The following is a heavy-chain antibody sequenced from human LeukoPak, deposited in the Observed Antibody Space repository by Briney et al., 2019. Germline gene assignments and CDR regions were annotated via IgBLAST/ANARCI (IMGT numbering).Heavy chain of an antibody. CDR2: ISKDGSHK. V-gene: IGHV3-30*18. J-gene: IGHJ4*01. D-gene: IGHD1-26*01. CDR3: AKRIHEDSAFFDY. Sequence: PGGSLRLSCAASGFTFSSYDMFWVRQAPGKGLEWVAVISKDGSHKYYPDSVKGRFTISRDNSENTLDLQMNSLRVDDTAVYYCAKRIHEDSAFFDYWGHGTLVTVSS. CDR1: GFTFSSYD.